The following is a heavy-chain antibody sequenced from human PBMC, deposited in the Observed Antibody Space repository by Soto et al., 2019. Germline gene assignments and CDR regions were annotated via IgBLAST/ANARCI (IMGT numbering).Heavy chain of an antibody. J-gene: IGHJ6*02. CDR1: GFTFIDHY. CDR2: TRNKANGYTT. Sequence: EVQLVESGGGLVQPGGSLRLSCAGTGFTFIDHYMDWVRQAPGKGLEWVGRTRNKANGYTTEYATSVKGRFTISRDDSKNSLYLQMSSLKIEDTAVYYCDRGASGSYNYAYGMDVWGPGTTVTVSS. CDR3: DRGASGSYNYAYGMDV. D-gene: IGHD1-26*01. V-gene: IGHV3-72*01.